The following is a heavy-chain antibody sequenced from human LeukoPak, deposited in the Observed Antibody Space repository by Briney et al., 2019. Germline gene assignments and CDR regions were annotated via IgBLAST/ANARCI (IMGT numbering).Heavy chain of an antibody. D-gene: IGHD1-14*01. J-gene: IGHJ6*03. V-gene: IGHV4-59*01. Sequence: SETLSLTCTVSGGPIISYYRSWIRQPPGKGLEWIGYIYYSGSTNYNPSLKSRVTISLDTSKKQFSLKLSSVTAADTAVYYCARELLSGGSQHMDVWGKGTTVTVSS. CDR1: GGPIISYY. CDR2: IYYSGST. CDR3: ARELLSGGSQHMDV.